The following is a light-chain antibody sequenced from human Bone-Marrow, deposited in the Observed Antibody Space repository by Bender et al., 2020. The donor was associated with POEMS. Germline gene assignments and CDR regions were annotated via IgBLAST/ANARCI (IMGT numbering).Light chain of an antibody. V-gene: IGLV2-23*01. Sequence: QSALTQPASVSGSPGQSITISCTGISSDVGSYNLVSWYQHHPGKAPKLIIYEGTKRPSGVSNRFSGSKSGNTASLTISGLQAEDEADYYCCSYAGSFTLVFGGGTKLTVL. CDR1: SSDVGSYNL. J-gene: IGLJ3*02. CDR2: EGT. CDR3: CSYAGSFTLV.